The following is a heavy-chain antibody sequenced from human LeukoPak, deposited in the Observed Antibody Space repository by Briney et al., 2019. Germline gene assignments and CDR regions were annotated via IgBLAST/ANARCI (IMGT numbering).Heavy chain of an antibody. V-gene: IGHV5-51*04. D-gene: IGHD1-26*01. CDR2: IYPVESVT. J-gene: IGHJ6*02. Sequence: GESLKISRKGSGYSFASYWIGWVRQMPGKGLGWMGIIYPVESVTRYSPPFQGQVSLSPDKPLSTAYLQWSSLKASDTAMYHCARASGVGATPYYYGMDGGDQRSTVTVSS. CDR1: GYSFASYW. CDR3: ARASGVGATPYYYGMDG.